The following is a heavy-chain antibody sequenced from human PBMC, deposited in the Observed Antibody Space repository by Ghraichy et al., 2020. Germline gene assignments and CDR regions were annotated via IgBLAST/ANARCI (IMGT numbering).Heavy chain of an antibody. CDR3: AKDGPVVVPAAPYYYYYGMDV. CDR2: ISGSGGST. Sequence: GSLRLSCAASGFTFSSYAMSWVGQALGKGLEWVSAISGSGGSTYYADSVKGRFTISRDNSKSTLYLQMNSLRAEDTAVYYCAKDGPVVVPAAPYYYYYGMDVWGQGTTVTVSS. CDR1: GFTFSSYA. J-gene: IGHJ6*02. V-gene: IGHV3-23*01. D-gene: IGHD2-2*01.